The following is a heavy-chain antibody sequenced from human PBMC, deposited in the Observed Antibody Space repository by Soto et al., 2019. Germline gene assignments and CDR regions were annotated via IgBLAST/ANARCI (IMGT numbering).Heavy chain of an antibody. D-gene: IGHD5-18*01. CDR2: VIPILGIA. CDR1: GGTFSSYT. J-gene: IGHJ4*02. Sequence: QVQLMQSGAEVKKPGSSVKVSCKASGGTFSSYTISWVRQAPGQGLEWMGRVIPILGIANYAQKFQGRVTITADKSTSTAYMELSSLRSEDTAVYYCARARGYSYGLYSFDYWGQGTLVTVSS. CDR3: ARARGYSYGLYSFDY. V-gene: IGHV1-69*02.